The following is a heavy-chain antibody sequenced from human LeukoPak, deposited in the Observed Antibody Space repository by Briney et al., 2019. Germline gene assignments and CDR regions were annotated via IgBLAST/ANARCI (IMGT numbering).Heavy chain of an antibody. CDR3: AKDSFRGSSSSLQPLDV. D-gene: IGHD6-6*01. Sequence: PGGSLRLSCAASGFTFSSYAMSWVRQAPGKGLEWVSAISGSGGSTYYADSVKGRFTISRDNSKNTLYLQMNSLRAEDTAVYYCAKDSFRGSSSSLQPLDVWGQGTTVTVSS. V-gene: IGHV3-23*01. CDR2: ISGSGGST. J-gene: IGHJ6*02. CDR1: GFTFSSYA.